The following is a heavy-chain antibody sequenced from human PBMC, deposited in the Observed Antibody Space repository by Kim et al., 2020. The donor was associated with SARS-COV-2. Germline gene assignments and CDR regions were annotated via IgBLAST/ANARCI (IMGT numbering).Heavy chain of an antibody. V-gene: IGHV3-74*01. Sequence: VKGRFTISRDNAKNTLYLQMTSLRAEDTAVYYCARGGWGVVVAASFVIDYWGQGTLVTVSS. D-gene: IGHD2-15*01. CDR3: ARGGWGVVVAASFVIDY. J-gene: IGHJ4*02.